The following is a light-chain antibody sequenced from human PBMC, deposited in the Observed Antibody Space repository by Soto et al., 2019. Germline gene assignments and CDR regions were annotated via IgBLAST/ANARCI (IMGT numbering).Light chain of an antibody. Sequence: QSVLTQPASVSGSPGQSITISCTGTSSDVGGYNYVSWYQQNPGKAPKLMIYEVSNRPSGVSNRFSGSKSANTASLTVSGLQAEDEAFYYCSSTAGNNNLVFGGGTKLTVL. CDR1: SSDVGGYNY. CDR2: EVS. CDR3: SSTAGNNNLV. J-gene: IGLJ3*02. V-gene: IGLV2-14*01.